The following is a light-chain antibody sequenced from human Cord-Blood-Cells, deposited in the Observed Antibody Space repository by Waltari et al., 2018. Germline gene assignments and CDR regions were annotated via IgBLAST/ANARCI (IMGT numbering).Light chain of an antibody. Sequence: HSALTQPASVSGSPGQSITISCTGTSSDVGGYNAVSWYQQHPGKAPKLMIYDVSNRPSGVSNRFSGSKSGNTASLTISGLQAEDEADYYCSSYTSSSTVVFGGGTKLTVL. CDR2: DVS. CDR1: SSDVGGYNA. CDR3: SSYTSSSTVV. V-gene: IGLV2-14*01. J-gene: IGLJ2*01.